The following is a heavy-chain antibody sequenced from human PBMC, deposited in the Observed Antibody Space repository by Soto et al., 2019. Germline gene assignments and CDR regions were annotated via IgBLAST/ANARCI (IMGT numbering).Heavy chain of an antibody. Sequence: GSLRLSCAASGFTFGNYAMSWVRQSPGKGMEWVSGISGSGGSTYYADSVKGRFTISRDNSKNTVYLQMNSLRAEDTAVYYCAKKVLVVPVAPSDRFDPWGQGTLVTVSS. CDR3: AKKVLVVPVAPSDRFDP. V-gene: IGHV3-23*01. D-gene: IGHD3-10*02. CDR2: ISGSGGST. J-gene: IGHJ5*02. CDR1: GFTFGNYA.